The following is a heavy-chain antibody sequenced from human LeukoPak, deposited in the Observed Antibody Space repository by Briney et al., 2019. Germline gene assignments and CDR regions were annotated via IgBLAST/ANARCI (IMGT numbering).Heavy chain of an antibody. CDR1: GFTFSNSG. J-gene: IGHJ4*02. Sequence: GGSLRLSCAASGFTFSNSGMSWVRQAPGQGLEWVSTISGCGGSTYYTDSVKGRFTISRDNSKDTLFLQMSSLRVEDTAVYYCAKSKYFDSSVDDYWGQGALVTVSS. CDR2: ISGCGGST. D-gene: IGHD3-22*01. V-gene: IGHV3-23*01. CDR3: AKSKYFDSSVDDY.